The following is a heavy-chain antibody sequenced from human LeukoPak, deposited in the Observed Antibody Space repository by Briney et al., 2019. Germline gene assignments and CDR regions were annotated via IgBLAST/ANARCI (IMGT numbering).Heavy chain of an antibody. CDR3: ATCFISGGACYSRYFNY. J-gene: IGHJ4*02. CDR2: VKGKFEGGTT. V-gene: IGHV3-15*07. CDR1: GFTFSSYW. D-gene: IGHD2-15*01. Sequence: GGSLRLSCAASGFTFSSYWMNWVRQIPGKGLEWVARVKGKFEGGTTDYAAPVKGRFTISRDDSKNTLYLQMNSLGPEDTAVYYCATCFISGGACYSRYFNYWGQGALVSVSS.